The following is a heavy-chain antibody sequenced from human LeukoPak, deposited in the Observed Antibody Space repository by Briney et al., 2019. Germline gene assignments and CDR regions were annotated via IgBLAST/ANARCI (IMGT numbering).Heavy chain of an antibody. Sequence: QPGGSLRLSCAASGFTFSNYAMSWVRPAPGKGLEWLSIISDIGGSTYYAASVKGRFTISRDNSKNTLYLQMNSLRGDDTAVYYCAKRRLGSGWYEISDYWGQGTLVTVSS. CDR1: GFTFSNYA. J-gene: IGHJ4*02. CDR2: ISDIGGST. V-gene: IGHV3-23*01. D-gene: IGHD6-19*01. CDR3: AKRRLGSGWYEISDY.